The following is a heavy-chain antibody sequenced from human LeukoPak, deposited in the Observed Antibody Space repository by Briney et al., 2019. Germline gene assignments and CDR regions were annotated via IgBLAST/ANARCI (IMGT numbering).Heavy chain of an antibody. Sequence: ASVKVSCKASGYTFINYYLHWVRQAPGQGPDWVGIINPSGGSATYAQKFQGRVTMTRDASTSTVYMELSSLRSEDAAVCYCTRNGWVGAPQLGAFDIWGQGTMVTVSS. D-gene: IGHD1-26*01. CDR1: GYTFINYY. CDR2: INPSGGSA. J-gene: IGHJ3*02. V-gene: IGHV1-46*01. CDR3: TRNGWVGAPQLGAFDI.